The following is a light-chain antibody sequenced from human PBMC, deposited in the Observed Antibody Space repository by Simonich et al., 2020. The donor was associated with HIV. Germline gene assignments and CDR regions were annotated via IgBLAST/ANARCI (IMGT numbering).Light chain of an antibody. CDR3: QVWDSSSDPIV. J-gene: IGLJ2*01. V-gene: IGLV3-21*03. CDR2: DDS. Sequence: SYVLTQPPSVSVAPGKTARITWGGNNIGSKSGHWYQQKPGQAPVLVVYDDSDRPSGIPERFSGSNSGNTATLTISRVEAGEEADYYCQVWDSSSDPIVFGGGTKLTVL. CDR1: NIGSKS.